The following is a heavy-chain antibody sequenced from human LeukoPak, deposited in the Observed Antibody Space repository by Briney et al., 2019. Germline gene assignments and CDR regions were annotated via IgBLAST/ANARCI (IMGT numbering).Heavy chain of an antibody. Sequence: LTGGCLSLSCPASGFSLSNYSMNWVRQTPGKGLEWLSCGSGCNTYYADCVRSRFTISRDSSKNILYLHMDSLRAEDTDVELGAKGYTYGWSGGYLDFWGRGPGVSVSA. CDR3: AKGYTYGWSGGYLDF. J-gene: IGHJ4*02. V-gene: IGHV3-23*01. CDR2: GSGCNT. CDR1: GFSLSNYS. D-gene: IGHD6-19*01.